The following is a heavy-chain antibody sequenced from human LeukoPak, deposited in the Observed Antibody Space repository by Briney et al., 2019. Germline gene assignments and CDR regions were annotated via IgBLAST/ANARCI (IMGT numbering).Heavy chain of an antibody. V-gene: IGHV3-30*02. CDR2: IRYDGSNE. J-gene: IGHJ4*02. Sequence: PGGSLRLSCAASGFTFSYFGMHWVRQAPGKGLEWVTFIRYDGSNEYHADSVKGRFTISRDNSKNTLYLQMNSLRAEDTAVYYCAKEIDTSGYSPFDYWGQGTLVTVSS. CDR1: GFTFSYFG. CDR3: AKEIDTSGYSPFDY. D-gene: IGHD3-22*01.